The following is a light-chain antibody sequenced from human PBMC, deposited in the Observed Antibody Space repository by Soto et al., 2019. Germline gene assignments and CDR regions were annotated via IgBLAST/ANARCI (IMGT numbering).Light chain of an antibody. Sequence: IQMTQTPSSAAASVRDRVTITCRASQTISSWLAWYQQKPGKAPKLLIYKASTLKSGVPSRFSGCGSGTEFTLTISSLQPDDFATYYCQHYNSYSEAFGQGTKVDIK. CDR3: QHYNSYSEA. CDR2: KAS. V-gene: IGKV1-5*03. J-gene: IGKJ1*01. CDR1: QTISSW.